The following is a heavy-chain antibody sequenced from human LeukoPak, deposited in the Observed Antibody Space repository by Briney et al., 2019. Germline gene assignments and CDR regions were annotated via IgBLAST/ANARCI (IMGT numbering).Heavy chain of an antibody. CDR3: ARGYSGYGGYYYYYMDV. Sequence: AGGSLRLSCAASGFTFDDYGMTWVRQAPGKGLEWVSGINWNGGTTGYADSVKGRFTISRDNAKNSLHLQMNSLRAEDTALYYCARGYSGYGGYYYYYMDVWGKGTTVTVSS. D-gene: IGHD5-12*01. V-gene: IGHV3-20*04. J-gene: IGHJ6*03. CDR2: INWNGGTT. CDR1: GFTFDDYG.